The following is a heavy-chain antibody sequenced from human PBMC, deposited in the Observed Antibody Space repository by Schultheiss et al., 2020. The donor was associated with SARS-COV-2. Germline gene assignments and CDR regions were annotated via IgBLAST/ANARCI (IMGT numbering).Heavy chain of an antibody. CDR3: VRYGSDNDSGFDI. D-gene: IGHD3-10*01. V-gene: IGHV3-7*03. Sequence: GESLKISCAASGFSFSSYWMSWVRQAPGKGLEWVANIKQDGSEKYYVDSVKGRFTISRDSAMNSLYLQMTSLRAEDTAVYRCVRYGSDNDSGFDIWGQGTMVTVSS. CDR2: IKQDGSEK. CDR1: GFSFSSYW. J-gene: IGHJ3*02.